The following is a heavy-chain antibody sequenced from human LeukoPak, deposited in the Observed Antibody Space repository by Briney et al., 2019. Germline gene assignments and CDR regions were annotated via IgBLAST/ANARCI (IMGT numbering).Heavy chain of an antibody. CDR3: ARARPWDSSRSYYFGMDV. CDR1: GFIFSTYN. D-gene: IGHD3-22*01. CDR2: ISSGSNTI. J-gene: IGHJ6*02. V-gene: IGHV3-48*02. Sequence: PGGSLRLSCAASGFIFSTYNMNWVRQAPGKGLEWLSSISSGSNTIAYADSVKGRFTISRDNAENSLFLQMNSLRDEDTAVYYCARARPWDSSRSYYFGMDVWGHGTTVTVSS.